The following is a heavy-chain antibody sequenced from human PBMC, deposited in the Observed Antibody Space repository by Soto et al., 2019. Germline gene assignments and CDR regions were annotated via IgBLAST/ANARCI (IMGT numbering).Heavy chain of an antibody. D-gene: IGHD1-7*01. CDR3: PRNLELIGPLNCFEP. J-gene: IGHJ5*02. Sequence: SQTLSLTCAISWDSVSSKTAAWNWIRQSPSRGLEWLGRTYYRSKWYNDFAVSLKSRISIDPDTSKNQFSLHLNSVTPEDTAVYYCPRNLELIGPLNCFEPWGQGTLVPISS. CDR2: TYYRSKWYN. V-gene: IGHV6-1*01. CDR1: WDSVSSKTAA.